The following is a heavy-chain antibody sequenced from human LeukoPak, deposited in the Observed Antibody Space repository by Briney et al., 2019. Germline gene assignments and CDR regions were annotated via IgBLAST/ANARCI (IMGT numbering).Heavy chain of an antibody. CDR3: ATDLEATRYSGSYY. V-gene: IGHV1-18*01. Sequence: ASVKVSCKASGYIFSSYGISWVRQAPGQGLEWVGWITTYNGKTEYAQKVQGRVHMTTDTSTRTAYMELMSLRSEDTAVYYCATDLEATRYSGSYYWGQGTLVTVSS. J-gene: IGHJ4*02. CDR2: ITTYNGKT. D-gene: IGHD1-26*01. CDR1: GYIFSSYG.